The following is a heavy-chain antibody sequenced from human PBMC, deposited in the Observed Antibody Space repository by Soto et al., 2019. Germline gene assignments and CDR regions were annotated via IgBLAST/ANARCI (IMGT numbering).Heavy chain of an antibody. CDR3: ARVSGSYYYGMDV. CDR1: GGSISSSNW. D-gene: IGHD1-26*01. V-gene: IGHV4-4*02. CDR2: IYHSGRT. Sequence: QVQLQESGPGLVKPSGTLSLTCAVSGGSISSSNWWSWVRQLPGKGLEWIGEIYHSGRTNYNPSLKTRVTISVDKSKTHFSLKLSTLIAADSAVYYCARVSGSYYYGMDVWGQGTTVTVSS. J-gene: IGHJ6*02.